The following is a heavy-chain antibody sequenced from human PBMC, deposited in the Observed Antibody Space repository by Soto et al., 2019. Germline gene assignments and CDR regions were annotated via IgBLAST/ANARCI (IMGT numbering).Heavy chain of an antibody. J-gene: IGHJ3*02. D-gene: IGHD2-15*01. V-gene: IGHV4-39*02. CDR3: ASGNRVVSDENVFAM. CDR2: SYYSGST. CDR1: GGSISSSSYF. Sequence: QQQLQESGPGLVKPSDIMSLTCTVSGGSISSSSYFWGWIRQPPGKVLEWIGSSYYSGSTYYNSSPKSLVTISVDTSKNLLTLNLSSVTAEDTAVYNCASGNRVVSDENVFAMRGKGTMVIVSS.